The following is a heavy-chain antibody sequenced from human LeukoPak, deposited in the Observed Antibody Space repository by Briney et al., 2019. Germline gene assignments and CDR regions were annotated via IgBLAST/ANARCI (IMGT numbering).Heavy chain of an antibody. Sequence: SETLSLTCAVSDYSVTSAYYWGWIRQFPGKELEWIGSIFHGETTYYNPSLESRVTISVDPSKNQFSLRLTSVTAADTAVYYCARVGSSWYWDDYWGQGTLVTVSS. D-gene: IGHD6-13*01. J-gene: IGHJ4*02. CDR2: IFHGETT. V-gene: IGHV4-38-2*01. CDR1: DYSVTSAYY. CDR3: ARVGSSWYWDDY.